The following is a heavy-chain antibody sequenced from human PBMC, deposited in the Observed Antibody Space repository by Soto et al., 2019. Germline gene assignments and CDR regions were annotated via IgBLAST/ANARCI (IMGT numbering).Heavy chain of an antibody. CDR2: SSGSDNGT. Sequence: GSLRLSCAASGFTFSSYAMSWVRQAPGKGLEWVSGSSGSDNGTYYADSVKGRFTISRDNSKNTLYLQMNSLRAEDTAVYYCAKGGRRISGWIGTFYYYGLDVWGQGTTVTVSS. V-gene: IGHV3-23*01. CDR1: GFTFSSYA. CDR3: AKGGRRISGWIGTFYYYGLDV. J-gene: IGHJ6*02. D-gene: IGHD6-19*01.